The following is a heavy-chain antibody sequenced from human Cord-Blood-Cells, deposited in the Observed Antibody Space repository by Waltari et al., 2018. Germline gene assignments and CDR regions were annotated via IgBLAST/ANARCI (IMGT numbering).Heavy chain of an antibody. D-gene: IGHD6-19*01. J-gene: IGHJ6*02. V-gene: IGHV3-33*01. CDR1: GFTFSSYG. CDR2: IWYDGSNK. Sequence: QVQLVESGGGVVQPGRSLRLSCAASGFTFSSYGMHWVRPAPGKGLEWVAVIWYDGSNKYYADSVKGRFTISRDNSKNTLYLQMNSLRAEDTAVYYCARSIAVAYYGMDVWGQGTTVTVSS. CDR3: ARSIAVAYYGMDV.